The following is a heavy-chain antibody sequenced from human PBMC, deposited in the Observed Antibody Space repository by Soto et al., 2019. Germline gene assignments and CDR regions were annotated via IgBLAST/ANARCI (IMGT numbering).Heavy chain of an antibody. CDR3: ARGYCSGGSCFGGHDAFDI. J-gene: IGHJ3*02. CDR2: MNPNSGNT. CDR1: GYTFTSYD. V-gene: IGHV1-8*01. Sequence: ASVKVSCKASGYTFTSYDINWVRQATGQGLEWMGWMNPNSGNTGYAQKFQGRVTMTRNTSISTAYMELSSLRSEDTAVYYCARGYCSGGSCFGGHDAFDIWGQGTMVTVSS. D-gene: IGHD2-15*01.